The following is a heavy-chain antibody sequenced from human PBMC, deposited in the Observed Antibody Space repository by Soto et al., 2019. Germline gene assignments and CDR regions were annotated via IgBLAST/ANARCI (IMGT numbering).Heavy chain of an antibody. CDR3: ADRGYDCRGYRYFQH. CDR2: LYWDDDK. Sequence: QITLKESGPTLVKPTQTLTLTCTLSGVSLSTSGVGVGWIRQPPGKARGVRALLYWDDDKRNNPSLKSRLSVTKDTSKNQVVLTGTNMDTMDTATCCCADRGYDCRGYRYFQHWGQGTLVTSSS. D-gene: IGHD3-22*01. V-gene: IGHV2-5*02. J-gene: IGHJ1*01. CDR1: GVSLSTSGVG.